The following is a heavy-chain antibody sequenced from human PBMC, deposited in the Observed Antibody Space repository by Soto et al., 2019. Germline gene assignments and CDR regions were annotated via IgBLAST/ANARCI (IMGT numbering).Heavy chain of an antibody. V-gene: IGHV3-23*01. CDR1: GFTLYTYA. J-gene: IGHJ4*02. Sequence: EVQLLESGGGLVQPGGSLRLSCVASGFTLYTYAMTWVHQAPGKGLDWVSVISAGGGTIYYADSVKGRFTISRDNSKNTLFLQMNSLRADDTAVYYCAKDERGTPYGNLDFWGQGTLVTVSS. CDR2: ISAGGGTI. D-gene: IGHD4-17*01. CDR3: AKDERGTPYGNLDF.